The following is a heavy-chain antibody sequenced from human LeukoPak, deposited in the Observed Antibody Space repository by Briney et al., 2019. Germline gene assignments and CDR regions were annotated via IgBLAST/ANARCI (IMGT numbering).Heavy chain of an antibody. CDR2: IYYSGST. CDR1: GGSISSYY. Sequence: SETLSLTCTVSGGSISSYYWSWIRQHPGKGLEGIGYIYYSGSTNYNPSLKSRVTISVDTSKNQFSLKLSSVTAADTAVYYCARDYSPHSYGYKYYYGMDVWGQGTTVTVSS. D-gene: IGHD5-18*01. V-gene: IGHV4-59*01. CDR3: ARDYSPHSYGYKYYYGMDV. J-gene: IGHJ6*02.